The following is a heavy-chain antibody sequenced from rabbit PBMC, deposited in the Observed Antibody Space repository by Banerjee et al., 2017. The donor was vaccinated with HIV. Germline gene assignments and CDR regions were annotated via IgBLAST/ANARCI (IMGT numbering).Heavy chain of an antibody. CDR3: ARDFGYPGDLLDL. V-gene: IGHV1S40*01. CDR1: GFSFSSSYW. J-gene: IGHJ5*01. D-gene: IGHD7-1*01. CDR2: IDVGSSGNT. Sequence: QSLEESGGDLVKPGASLTLTCTASGFSFSSSYWICWVRQAPGKGLELIACIDVGSSGNTDCAKWGKGRFFISKTSSTTVTLQMTSLTAADTATYFCARDFGYPGDLLDLWGQGSLVTVS.